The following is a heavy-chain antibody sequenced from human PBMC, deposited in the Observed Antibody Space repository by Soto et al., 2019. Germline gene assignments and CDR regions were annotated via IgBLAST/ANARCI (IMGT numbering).Heavy chain of an antibody. D-gene: IGHD3-22*01. Sequence: QVQLEESGPGLVKSSETLSLICRVSGASVRTNYWSWIRQPAGKGLEGIGRVYATGRSNYNPSLMNRATMSVDTSQNQFSLSLTSLTAADTATYYCARDPLPTESSAPWGRGILVTVSS. J-gene: IGHJ5*02. CDR3: ARDPLPTESSAP. V-gene: IGHV4-4*07. CDR2: VYATGRS. CDR1: GASVRTNY.